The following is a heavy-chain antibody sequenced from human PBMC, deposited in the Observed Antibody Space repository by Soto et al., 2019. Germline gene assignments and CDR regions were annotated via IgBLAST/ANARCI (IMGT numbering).Heavy chain of an antibody. D-gene: IGHD6-13*01. CDR3: ARERKSSSWPRGFVY. V-gene: IGHV1-69*01. J-gene: IGHJ4*02. Sequence: QVQLVQSGAEVKKPGSSVKVSCKASGGTFSSYAISWVRQAPGQGLEWMGGIIPIFGTANYAQKFQGRVTITADESTSTVYMELGSLRSEGTAVYYCARERKSSSWPRGFVYWGQGTLVTVSS. CDR1: GGTFSSYA. CDR2: IIPIFGTA.